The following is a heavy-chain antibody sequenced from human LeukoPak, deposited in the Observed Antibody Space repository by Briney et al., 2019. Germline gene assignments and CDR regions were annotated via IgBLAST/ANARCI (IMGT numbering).Heavy chain of an antibody. Sequence: SQTLSLTCAISVGGVFSNRATWNWIRQSPSRGLEWLGRTYYTSKWYHDYAESVKSRISINPDTSKNQFSLQQNSVTPEDTAVYCCARLYLLGGETAYCGQGTLVTVSS. D-gene: IGHD3-16*01. V-gene: IGHV6-1*01. CDR2: TYYTSKWYH. J-gene: IGHJ4*02. CDR1: VGGVFSNRAT. CDR3: ARLYLLGGETAY.